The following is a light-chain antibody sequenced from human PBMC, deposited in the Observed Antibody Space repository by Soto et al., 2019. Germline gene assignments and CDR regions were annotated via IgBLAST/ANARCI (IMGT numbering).Light chain of an antibody. Sequence: EIVLTQSPGTLSLSPGERATPSCGASRSVTSNYLAWYQQRPGQAPRLLIYGASTRATGIPDRFSGSGSGTDFTLTISRLEPEDFAVYYCQQYGTSPWTFGQGTKVDIK. CDR1: RSVTSNY. CDR3: QQYGTSPWT. CDR2: GAS. J-gene: IGKJ1*01. V-gene: IGKV3-20*01.